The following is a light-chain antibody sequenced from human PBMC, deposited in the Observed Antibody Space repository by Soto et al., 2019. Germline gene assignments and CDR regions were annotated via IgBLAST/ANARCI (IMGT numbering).Light chain of an antibody. V-gene: IGKV1-12*01. CDR3: QQAHTFPYT. CDR2: RAS. CDR1: QDISDW. Sequence: DIQMTQSPSSVSASVGDRVTITCRASQDISDWLGWYEQKPGEAPRLLITRASGLQSGVPSRFSGSGSGTAFTLTITNLQPEDFATYYCQQAHTFPYTFGQGTQLQI. J-gene: IGKJ2*01.